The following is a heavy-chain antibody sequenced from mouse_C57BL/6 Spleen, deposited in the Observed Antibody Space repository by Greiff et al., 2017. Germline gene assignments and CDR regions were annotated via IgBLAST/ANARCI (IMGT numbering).Heavy chain of an antibody. D-gene: IGHD1-1*01. CDR3: ARWYDGSRSPFAY. Sequence: VQLQQPGAELVKPGASVKLSCKASGYTFTSYWMQWVKQRPGQGLEWIGEIDPSDSYTNYNQKFKGKATFTVDTSSSTAYMQLSSLTSEDSAVYYSARWYDGSRSPFAYWGQGTLVTVSA. V-gene: IGHV1-50*01. CDR2: IDPSDSYT. CDR1: GYTFTSYW. J-gene: IGHJ3*01.